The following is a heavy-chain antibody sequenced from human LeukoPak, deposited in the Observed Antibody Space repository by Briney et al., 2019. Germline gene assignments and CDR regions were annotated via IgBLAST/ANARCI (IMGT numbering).Heavy chain of an antibody. CDR2: ISGSGGTT. D-gene: IGHD3-9*01. CDR3: AKGAGNFDWSYHDY. V-gene: IGHV3-23*01. CDR1: GFTFGDYA. Sequence: QTGGSLRLSCTASGFTFGDYAMSWVRQAPGKGLEWVSAISGSGGTTYNADSVKGRFTISRDNSKNTLYLQLNSLRAEDTAVYYCAKGAGNFDWSYHDYWGQGTLVTVSS. J-gene: IGHJ4*02.